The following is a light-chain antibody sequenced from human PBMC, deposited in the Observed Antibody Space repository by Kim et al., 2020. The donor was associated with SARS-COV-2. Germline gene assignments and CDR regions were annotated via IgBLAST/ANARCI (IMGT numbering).Light chain of an antibody. CDR2: DVS. V-gene: IGLV2-11*01. CDR1: SSDVGAYNS. Sequence: QSALTQPSSVSGSPGQSVILSCTGTSSDVGAYNSVSWYQRRPHKAPKVIIYDVSQRPSGVPDRFSGSKSGNTASLSISGLQAEDEADYYCCSYTGTYIWMFGGGTQLTVL. CDR3: CSYTGTYIWM. J-gene: IGLJ3*02.